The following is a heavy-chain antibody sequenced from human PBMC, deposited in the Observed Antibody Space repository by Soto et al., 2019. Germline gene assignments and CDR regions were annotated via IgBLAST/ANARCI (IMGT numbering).Heavy chain of an antibody. CDR3: ARDPGYSYGYN. Sequence: QVQLVQSGAEVKKPGASVKVSCKASGYTFTSYAMHWVRLAPGQRLEWMGWINAGNGNTKYSQKCQGRXTXTXXTSASTAYMELSSLRSEDTAVYYCARDPGYSYGYNWGQGTLVTVSS. J-gene: IGHJ4*02. V-gene: IGHV1-3*01. D-gene: IGHD5-18*01. CDR2: INAGNGNT. CDR1: GYTFTSYA.